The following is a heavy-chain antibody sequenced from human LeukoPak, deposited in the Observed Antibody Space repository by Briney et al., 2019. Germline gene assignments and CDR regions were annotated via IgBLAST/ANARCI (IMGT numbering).Heavy chain of an antibody. CDR1: GGSFSGYY. CDR3: ARDTSSGIVGATLWDY. CDR2: INHSGST. D-gene: IGHD1-26*01. V-gene: IGHV4-34*01. J-gene: IGHJ4*02. Sequence: SETLSLTCAVYGGSFSGYYWSWIRQPPGKGLEWIGEINHSGSTNYNPSLKSRVTISVDTSKNQFSLKLSSVTAADTAVYYCARDTSSGIVGATLWDYWGQGTLVTVSS.